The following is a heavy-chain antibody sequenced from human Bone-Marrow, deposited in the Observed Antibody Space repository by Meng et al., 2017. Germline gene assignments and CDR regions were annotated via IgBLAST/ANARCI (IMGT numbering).Heavy chain of an antibody. CDR2: INHSGST. D-gene: IGHD5-18*01. J-gene: IGHJ4*02. CDR3: ARGSDTAMVKLDY. V-gene: IGHV4-39*07. Sequence: GSLRLSCTVSGGSISSSSYYWGWIRQPPGKGLEWIGEINHSGSTNYNPSLKSRVTISVDTSKNQFSLKLSSVTAADTAVYYCARGSDTAMVKLDYWGQGTLVTVSS. CDR1: GGSISSSSYY.